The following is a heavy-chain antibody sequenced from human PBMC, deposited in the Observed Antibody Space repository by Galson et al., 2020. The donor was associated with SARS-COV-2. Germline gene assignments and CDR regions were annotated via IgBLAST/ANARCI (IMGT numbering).Heavy chain of an antibody. J-gene: IGHJ4*02. CDR1: GFIFSSYG. D-gene: IGHD4-17*01. CDR3: ARDPLGHGDYYFDY. V-gene: IGHV3-33*01. CDR2: IWYDGSNK. Sequence: GGSLRLSCAASGFIFSSYGMHWVSQAPGKGLEWVAVIWYDGSNKYYADSVKGRFTISRDNSKNTLYLQMNSLRAEDTAVYYCARDPLGHGDYYFDYWGQGTLVTVSS.